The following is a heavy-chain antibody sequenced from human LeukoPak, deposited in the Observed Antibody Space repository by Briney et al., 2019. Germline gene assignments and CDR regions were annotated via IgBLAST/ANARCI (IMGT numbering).Heavy chain of an antibody. CDR1: GYTFTNYY. CDR3: ARDRAIQAYYYDSSGANWFDP. J-gene: IGHJ5*02. CDR2: IHPSGGST. V-gene: IGHV1-46*01. D-gene: IGHD3-22*01. Sequence: ASVKVSCKASGYTFTNYYMHWVRQAPGQGLEWMGLIHPSGGSTDYAQKLQGRVTMTTDTSTSTAYMELRSLRSDDTAVYYCARDRAIQAYYYDSSGANWFDPWGQGTLVTVSS.